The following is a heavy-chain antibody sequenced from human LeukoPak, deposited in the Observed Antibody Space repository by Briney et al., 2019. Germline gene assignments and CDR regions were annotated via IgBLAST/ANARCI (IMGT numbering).Heavy chain of an antibody. CDR2: IYYSGST. D-gene: IGHD1-26*01. CDR1: GGSISSSSYY. Sequence: SETLSLTCTVSGGSISSSSYYWGWIRQPPGKGLEWIGSIYYSGSTYYNPSLKSRVTISVDTSKNQFSLKLSSVTAADTAVYYCARDGSGSYYLTSYFDYWGQGTLVTVSS. J-gene: IGHJ4*02. V-gene: IGHV4-39*07. CDR3: ARDGSGSYYLTSYFDY.